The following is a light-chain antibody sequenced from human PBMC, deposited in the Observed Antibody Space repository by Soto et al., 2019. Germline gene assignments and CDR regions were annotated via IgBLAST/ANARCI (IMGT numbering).Light chain of an antibody. V-gene: IGLV2-14*03. CDR1: CSDVGAYDY. CDR3: SSFTTSTSYV. Sequence: QSALTQPASVSGSPGQSITISCTGTCSDVGAYDYVSWYQQHPGEVPKLMIFDVSDRPSGVSNRFSGSKSGNTASLTISGLQAEDEADYYCSSFTTSTSYVFGTGTKLTVL. J-gene: IGLJ1*01. CDR2: DVS.